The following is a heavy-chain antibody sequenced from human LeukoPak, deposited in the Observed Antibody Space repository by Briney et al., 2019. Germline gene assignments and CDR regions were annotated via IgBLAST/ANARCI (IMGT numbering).Heavy chain of an antibody. CDR1: GGSIGTNY. J-gene: IGHJ4*02. D-gene: IGHD5-12*01. Sequence: SETLSLTCTVSGGSIGTNYWTWMRQPPGKGLEYIGYIYYTGATNYNPSLKTRVTISVDTSTNQSFVRLSSVTATDTAVYFCAKYGNSGWVIDYWGQGTLVPVSS. CDR3: AKYGNSGWVIDY. V-gene: IGHV4-59*08. CDR2: IYYTGAT.